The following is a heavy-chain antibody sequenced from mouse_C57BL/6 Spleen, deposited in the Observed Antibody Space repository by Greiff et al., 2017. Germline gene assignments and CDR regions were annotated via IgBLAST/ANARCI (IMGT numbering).Heavy chain of an antibody. J-gene: IGHJ3*01. CDR3: ARGACSSYGWFAY. V-gene: IGHV1-53*01. Sequence: VQLQQPGTELVKPGASVKLSCKASGYTFTSYWMHWVKQRPGPGLEWIGNINPSNGGTNYNEKFKSKATLTVDKSSSTAYMQLSSLTSEDSAVYYCARGACSSYGWFAYWGQGTLVTVSA. CDR2: INPSNGGT. D-gene: IGHD1-1*01. CDR1: GYTFTSYW.